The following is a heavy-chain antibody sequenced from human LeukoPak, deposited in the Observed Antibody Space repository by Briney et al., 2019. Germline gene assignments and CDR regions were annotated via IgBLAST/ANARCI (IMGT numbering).Heavy chain of an antibody. D-gene: IGHD3-16*01. CDR1: GFTFTNYG. J-gene: IGHJ4*02. V-gene: IGHV3-23*01. CDR2: ISGRGGRT. CDR3: AKDLGYDYVWGEGNLYDY. Sequence: GGSLRLSCEASGFTFTNYGMSWVRQAPGKGLEWVSVISGRGGRTDYADSVKGRFTISRDNSKNTLHLQMNSLRVEDTAVYYCAKDLGYDYVWGEGNLYDYWGQGIPVTVSS.